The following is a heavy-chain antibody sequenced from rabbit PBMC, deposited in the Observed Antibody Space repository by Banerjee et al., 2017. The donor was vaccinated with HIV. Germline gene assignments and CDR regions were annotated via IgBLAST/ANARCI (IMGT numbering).Heavy chain of an antibody. V-gene: IGHV1S40*01. CDR1: GFDFNSDYY. D-gene: IGHD6-1*01. CDR2: IYAASSGIT. J-gene: IGHJ4*01. CDR3: ARDLYGYTPDAYTFDL. Sequence: QSLEESGGDLVKPGASLTLTCTASGFDFNSDYYMCWVRQAPGKGLEWIACIYAASSGITYYASWAKGRFTISKTSSTTVTLQMTSLTAADTATYFCARDLYGYTPDAYTFDLWGQGTLVTVS.